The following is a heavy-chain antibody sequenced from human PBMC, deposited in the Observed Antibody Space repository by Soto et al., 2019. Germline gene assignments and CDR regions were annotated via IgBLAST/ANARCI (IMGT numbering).Heavy chain of an antibody. J-gene: IGHJ4*02. CDR3: ARGRGNSPDFFDY. D-gene: IGHD1-1*01. CDR2: IYSSGRT. Sequence: PSETRSLTSRVSGGSIASDHYYWTGFRQPPRKGLEWIGYIYSSGRTSYNPSLESRLTISIDTSKNQFSLHLNSVSAADTAVYFCARGRGNSPDFFDYWGQGTLVTVSS. CDR1: GGSIASDHYY. V-gene: IGHV4-30-4*01.